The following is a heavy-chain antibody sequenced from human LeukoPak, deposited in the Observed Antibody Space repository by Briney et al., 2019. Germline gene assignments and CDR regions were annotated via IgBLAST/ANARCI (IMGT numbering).Heavy chain of an antibody. J-gene: IGHJ6*02. CDR2: IRTKGLGETA. D-gene: IGHD1-26*01. CDR1: RFIFRDRA. Sequence: PGQSLTLSCTASRFIFRDRAMSWVRQAPGKGLEWVGFIRTKGLGETAEYAASVKDRFTISRDDSNNIAYLHMNSLKTEDTAVYYCSRNSGTYRGYGMDVWGQGTPVTVSS. CDR3: SRNSGTYRGYGMDV. V-gene: IGHV3-49*04.